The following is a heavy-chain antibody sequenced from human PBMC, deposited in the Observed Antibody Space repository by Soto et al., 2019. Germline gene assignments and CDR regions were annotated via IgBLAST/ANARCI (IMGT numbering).Heavy chain of an antibody. CDR3: ARGRGVQLVLG. CDR2: MNPSSGHA. CDR1: GYTFSSYD. V-gene: IGHV1-8*01. D-gene: IGHD1-1*01. Sequence: QVQLVQSGAEVKKPGASVKVSCKASGYTFSSYDINWVRQATGQGLEWMGWMNPSSGHAGYAQKFQGRVTMTRDTAISTAYMELSSLKSEDTVVYFCARGRGVQLVLGWGQGNRVTVPS. J-gene: IGHJ4*02.